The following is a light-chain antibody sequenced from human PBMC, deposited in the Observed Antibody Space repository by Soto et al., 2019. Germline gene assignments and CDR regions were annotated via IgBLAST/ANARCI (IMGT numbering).Light chain of an antibody. CDR3: QQYQRYPPS. CDR1: EGINIY. J-gene: IGKJ4*01. CDR2: GAT. V-gene: IGKV1-16*01. Sequence: DIQMTQSPPSLSASVGDRVTMICRASEGINIYLAWFQQKPGKAPKSLIYGATSLQRGVPSRFSGSGGDTDFSLTISSLQPEDIATYYCQQYQRYPPSFGGGTKVDIK.